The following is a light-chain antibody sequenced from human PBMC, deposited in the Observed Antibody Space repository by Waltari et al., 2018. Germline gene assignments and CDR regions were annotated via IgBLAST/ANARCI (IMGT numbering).Light chain of an antibody. CDR3: QQYYDTPT. CDR2: WAS. CDR1: QSVLYTSDSKNY. V-gene: IGKV4-1*01. Sequence: DIVMTQSPDSLAVSLRERATINCKSSQSVLYTSDSKNYLAWYQQKPGQPPKLLIYWASTRESGVPDRFTGSGSGTDFTLTVSSLQAEDVAVYYGQQYYDTPTFGQGTKLEIK. J-gene: IGKJ2*01.